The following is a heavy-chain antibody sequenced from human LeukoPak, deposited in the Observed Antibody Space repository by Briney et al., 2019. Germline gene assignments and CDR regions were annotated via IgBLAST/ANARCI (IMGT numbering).Heavy chain of an antibody. CDR3: ARAGIIAVAGTSWFDP. CDR1: GGTFSSYA. V-gene: IGHV1-69*06. Sequence: SVKVSCKASGGTFSSYAISWVRQAPGQGLEWMGGIIPIFGTANYAQKFQGRVTITADKSTSTAYMELSRLRSDDTAVYYCARAGIIAVAGTSWFDPWGQGTLVTVSS. CDR2: IIPIFGTA. D-gene: IGHD6-19*01. J-gene: IGHJ5*02.